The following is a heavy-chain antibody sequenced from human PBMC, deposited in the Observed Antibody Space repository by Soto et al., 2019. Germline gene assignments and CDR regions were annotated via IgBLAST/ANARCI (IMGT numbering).Heavy chain of an antibody. CDR1: GGSFSGYY. D-gene: IGHD1-26*01. Sequence: QVQLQQWGAGLLKPSETLSLTCAVYGGSFSGYYWSWIRQPPGKGLEWIGEINHSGSTNYNPSLKSRVTISVDTSKNQFARKLRSVTAAGTAVYYCARGYPRVGACFDYWGQGTLVTVSS. J-gene: IGHJ4*02. CDR3: ARGYPRVGACFDY. CDR2: INHSGST. V-gene: IGHV4-34*01.